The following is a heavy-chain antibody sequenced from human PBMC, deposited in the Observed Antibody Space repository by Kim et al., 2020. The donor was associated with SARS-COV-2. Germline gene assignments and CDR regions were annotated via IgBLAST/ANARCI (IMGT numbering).Heavy chain of an antibody. CDR1: GYSISSGYY. Sequence: SETLSLTCTVSGYSISSGYYWGWIRQPPGKGLEWIGSIYHSGSTYYNPSLKSRVTISVDTSKNQFSLKLSSVTAADTAVYYCARDPGLEQQRVRGNWFDPWGQGTLVTVSS. J-gene: IGHJ5*02. V-gene: IGHV4-38-2*02. D-gene: IGHD6-13*01. CDR2: IYHSGST. CDR3: ARDPGLEQQRVRGNWFDP.